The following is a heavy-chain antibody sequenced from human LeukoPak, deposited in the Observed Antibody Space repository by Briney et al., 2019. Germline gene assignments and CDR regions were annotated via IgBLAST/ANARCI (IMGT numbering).Heavy chain of an antibody. V-gene: IGHV4-39*01. CDR1: GCFILSSIYH. D-gene: IGHD3-3*01. CDR2: GST. CDR3: ARHWGVGYAFWGAFDI. Sequence: SETLSQTCTGYGCFILSSIYHSGGIRQPPGKGLEWIGSGSTYYNPSLKSRVTISLDSNKRFSLKLSSLTAADTAGYYCARHWGVGYAFWGAFDIWAREPKVTVSS. J-gene: IGHJ3*02.